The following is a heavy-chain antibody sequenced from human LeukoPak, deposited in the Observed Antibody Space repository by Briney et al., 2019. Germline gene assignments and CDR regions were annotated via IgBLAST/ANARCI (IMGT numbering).Heavy chain of an antibody. CDR1: GGSLSGYY. Sequence: SETLTLTCGANGGSLSGYYWSWIRQSPTKELEWIGEINHSGSTNYNPSLLSRVTISVDTSNNQFYLNLKSITAADTAVYYCAGRGWSSSSVIGYWGRGT. V-gene: IGHV4-34*01. CDR3: AGRGWSSSSVIGY. D-gene: IGHD6-6*01. J-gene: IGHJ4*02. CDR2: INHSGST.